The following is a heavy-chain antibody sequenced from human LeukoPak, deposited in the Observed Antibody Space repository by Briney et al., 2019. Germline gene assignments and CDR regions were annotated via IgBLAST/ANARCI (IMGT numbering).Heavy chain of an antibody. V-gene: IGHV4-34*01. CDR2: INHSGST. CDR3: ARFPETTVMSPADY. J-gene: IGHJ4*02. D-gene: IGHD4-17*01. CDR1: GGSFSGYY. Sequence: SETLSLTCAVYGGSFSGYYWSWIRQPPGKGLEWIGEINHSGSTNYNPSLKSRVTISVDTSKNQFSLKLSSVTAADTAVYYCARFPETTVMSPADYWGQGTLVTVSS.